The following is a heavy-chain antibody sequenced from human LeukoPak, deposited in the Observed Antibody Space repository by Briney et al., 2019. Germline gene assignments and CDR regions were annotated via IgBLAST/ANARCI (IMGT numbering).Heavy chain of an antibody. Sequence: TSETLSLTCTVSGGSISSYYWSWIRQPPGKGLEWIGYIYYSGSTNYNPSLKSRVTISVDTSKNQFSLKLSPVTAADTAVYYCARAGDGYNHDAFDIWGQGTMVTVSS. CDR2: IYYSGST. D-gene: IGHD5-24*01. CDR1: GGSISSYY. J-gene: IGHJ3*02. V-gene: IGHV4-59*01. CDR3: ARAGDGYNHDAFDI.